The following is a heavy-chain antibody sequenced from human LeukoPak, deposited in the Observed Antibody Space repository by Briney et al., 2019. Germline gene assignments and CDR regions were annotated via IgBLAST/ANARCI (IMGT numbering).Heavy chain of an antibody. CDR1: GFTFDDYC. V-gene: IGHV3-20*04. CDR3: ARDPEGYYDSSGYYSPRYFDY. CDR2: INWNGGST. J-gene: IGHJ4*02. D-gene: IGHD3-22*01. Sequence: GSLRLSCAASGFTFDDYCMSWVRRAPGKGLEWGSGINWNGGSTGYADSVKGRFTISRDNAKNSLYLQMNSLRAEDTALYYCARDPEGYYDSSGYYSPRYFDYWGQGTLVTVSS.